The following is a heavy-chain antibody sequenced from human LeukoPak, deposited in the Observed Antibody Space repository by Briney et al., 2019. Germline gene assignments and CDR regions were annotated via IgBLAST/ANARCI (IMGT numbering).Heavy chain of an antibody. D-gene: IGHD5-18*01. CDR2: ISGSGGST. V-gene: IGHV3-23*01. CDR3: AKHFTRDSYGYDY. Sequence: GGSLRLSCAASGFTFGSYAMSWVRQAPGKGLEWVSTISGSGGSTYYADSVKGRFTISRDNSENTLYLQMNSLRAEDTALYYCAKHFTRDSYGYDYWGQGTLVTVSS. J-gene: IGHJ4*02. CDR1: GFTFGSYA.